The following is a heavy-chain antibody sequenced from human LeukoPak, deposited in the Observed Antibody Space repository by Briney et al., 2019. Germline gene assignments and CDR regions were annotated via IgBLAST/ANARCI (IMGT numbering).Heavy chain of an antibody. J-gene: IGHJ6*02. CDR3: ARSGYSYGPNYYYYGMDV. Sequence: PSETLSLTCAVYGGSFSGYYWSWIRQPPGKGLEWIGEINHSGSTNYNPSLKSRVTISVDTSMNQFSLKLTSVTAADTAVYYCARSGYSYGPNYYYYGMDVWGQGTTVTVSS. CDR1: GGSFSGYY. D-gene: IGHD5-18*01. V-gene: IGHV4-34*01. CDR2: INHSGST.